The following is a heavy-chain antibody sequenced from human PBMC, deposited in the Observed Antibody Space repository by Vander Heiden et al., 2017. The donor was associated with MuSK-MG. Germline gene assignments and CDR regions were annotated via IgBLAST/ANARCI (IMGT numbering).Heavy chain of an antibody. D-gene: IGHD6-19*01. CDR1: PGSISSYY. CDR3: AIDRAVAGMGGFDY. V-gene: IGHV4-59*01. Sequence: QVQLQESRPGLVKPSETLSLPCTVSPGSISSYYWSWIRQPPGKGLEWIGYIYYSGSTNYNPSLKSRVTISVDTSKNQFSLKLSSVTAADTAVYYCAIDRAVAGMGGFDYWGQGTLVTVSS. J-gene: IGHJ4*02. CDR2: IYYSGST.